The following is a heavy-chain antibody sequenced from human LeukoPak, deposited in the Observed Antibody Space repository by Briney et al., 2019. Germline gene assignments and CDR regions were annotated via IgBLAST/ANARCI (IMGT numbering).Heavy chain of an antibody. CDR1: GFTFSSYW. V-gene: IGHV3-7*03. CDR3: ASGLELDY. CDR2: IKQDGSET. J-gene: IGHJ4*02. Sequence: GGSLRLTCVISGFTFSSYWVTWVRQAPGKGLEWVANIKQDGSETYYVDSVKGRFTISRDNAKDSVFLQMNSLRAEDTAVYYCASGLELDYWGQGTLVTVSS.